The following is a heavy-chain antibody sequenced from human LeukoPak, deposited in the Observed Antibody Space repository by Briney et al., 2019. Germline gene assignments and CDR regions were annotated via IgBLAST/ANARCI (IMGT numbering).Heavy chain of an antibody. V-gene: IGHV3-23*01. Sequence: PGGSLRLSCAASGFTFNFYAMSWVRQAPGEGLEWVSTVIGSAGSSYYADSVKGRFTISRDNSKNTLYLQMNGLRAEDTAVYHCAKGAAASRIGAFDLWGQGTMVTVSS. J-gene: IGHJ3*01. CDR2: VIGSAGSS. D-gene: IGHD2-2*01. CDR3: AKGAAASRIGAFDL. CDR1: GFTFNFYA.